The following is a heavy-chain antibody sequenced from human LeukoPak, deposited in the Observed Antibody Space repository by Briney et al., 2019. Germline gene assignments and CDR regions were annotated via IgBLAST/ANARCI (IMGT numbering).Heavy chain of an antibody. CDR2: IKQDGSEK. Sequence: GGSLRLSCAASGXTFSSYWMSWVRQAPGKGLEWVANIKQDGSEKYYVDSVKGRFTISRDNAKNSLYLQINSLRAEDTAVYYCARDGQQLGFWGQGTLVTVSS. V-gene: IGHV3-7*04. D-gene: IGHD6-13*01. J-gene: IGHJ4*02. CDR1: GXTFSSYW. CDR3: ARDGQQLGF.